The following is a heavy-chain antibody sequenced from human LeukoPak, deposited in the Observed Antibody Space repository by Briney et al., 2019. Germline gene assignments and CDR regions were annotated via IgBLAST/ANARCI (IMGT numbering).Heavy chain of an antibody. V-gene: IGHV4-34*01. CDR2: INHSGST. D-gene: IGHD3-3*01. J-gene: IGHJ4*02. CDR3: ASGGVVTY. CDR1: GGSFSGYY. Sequence: PSETLSLTCAVCGGSFSGYYWSWIRQPPGKGLEWIGEINHSGSTNYNPSLKSRVTISVDTSKNQFSLKLSSVTAADTAVYYCASGGVVTYWGQGTLVTVSS.